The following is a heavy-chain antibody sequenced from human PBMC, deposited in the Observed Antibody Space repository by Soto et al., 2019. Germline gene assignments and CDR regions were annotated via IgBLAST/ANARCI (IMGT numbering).Heavy chain of an antibody. CDR1: GYTFTSYA. D-gene: IGHD4-17*01. Sequence: QVQLVQSGAEVKKPGASVKVSCTASGYTFTSYAMNWVRQAPGQRREWMGWINAGNGNKKYSQKFQGRVTITRDTSASTAYMEQSSLRSEDTAVYYCARDLTATTVTTPAYWVQGTMVTVSS. V-gene: IGHV1-3*01. CDR3: ARDLTATTVTTPAY. J-gene: IGHJ4*02. CDR2: INAGNGNK.